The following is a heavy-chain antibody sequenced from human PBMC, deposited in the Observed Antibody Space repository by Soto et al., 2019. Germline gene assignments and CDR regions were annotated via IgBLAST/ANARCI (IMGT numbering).Heavy chain of an antibody. J-gene: IGHJ4*02. V-gene: IGHV3-30-3*01. Sequence: QVQLVESGGGVVQPGRSLRLSCAASGFTFSSYAMHWVRQAPGKGLEGVAGISYDGSNKYYADSVKGRFTISRDNSKNTLYLQMNSLRAEDTAVYYCARVAVEMATIHVFDYWGQGTLVTVSS. CDR1: GFTFSSYA. D-gene: IGHD5-12*01. CDR2: ISYDGSNK. CDR3: ARVAVEMATIHVFDY.